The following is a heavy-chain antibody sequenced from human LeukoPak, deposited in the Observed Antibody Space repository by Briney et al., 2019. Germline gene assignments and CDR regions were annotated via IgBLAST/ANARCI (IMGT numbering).Heavy chain of an antibody. CDR3: ASLYGDTVYMDV. Sequence: GSSVKVSCKASGGTFSSYAISWVRQAPGQGLEWMGRIIPIFGTASYAQKFQGRVTITTDESTSTAYMELSSLRSEDTAVYYCASLYGDTVYMDVWGKGTTVTVSS. CDR1: GGTFSSYA. V-gene: IGHV1-69*05. CDR2: IIPIFGTA. D-gene: IGHD4-17*01. J-gene: IGHJ6*03.